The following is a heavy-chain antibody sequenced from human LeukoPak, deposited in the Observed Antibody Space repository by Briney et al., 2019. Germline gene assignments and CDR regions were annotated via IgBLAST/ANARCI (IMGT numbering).Heavy chain of an antibody. J-gene: IGHJ4*02. D-gene: IGHD3-10*01. V-gene: IGHV3-9*01. CDR3: AKEPGAGGSWNYFHY. Sequence: GGSLRLSCAASVFTFDNHGMHWVRQLPGKGLEWVSGVSWNSGSIAYTDSVKGRFNISRDNSKNTLYLQMNSLRAEDTAVFYCAKEPGAGGSWNYFHYWGQGTLVTVSS. CDR2: VSWNSGSI. CDR1: VFTFDNHG.